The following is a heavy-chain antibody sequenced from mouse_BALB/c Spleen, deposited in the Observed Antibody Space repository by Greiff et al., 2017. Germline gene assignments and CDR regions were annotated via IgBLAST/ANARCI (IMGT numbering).Heavy chain of an antibody. CDR2: ISSGGSYT. D-gene: IGHD1-2*01. J-gene: IGHJ3*01. CDR1: GFTFSSYT. Sequence: EVKLMESGGGLVKPGGSLKLSCAASGFTFSSYTMSWVRQTPEKRLEWVATISSGGSYTYYPDSVKGRFTISRDNAKNTLYLQMSSLKSEDTAMYYCTRDIYYGYWFAYWGQGTLVTVSA. V-gene: IGHV5-6-4*01. CDR3: TRDIYYGYWFAY.